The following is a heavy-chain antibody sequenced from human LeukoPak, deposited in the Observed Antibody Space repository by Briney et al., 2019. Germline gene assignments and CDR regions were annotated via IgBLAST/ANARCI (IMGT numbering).Heavy chain of an antibody. D-gene: IGHD4-17*01. CDR2: ISYRGST. Sequence: SETLSLTCTVSGGSISSSGSYWGWIRQPPGKGLEWIGSISYRGSTYYNPSLKSRVTIPVDTSKNQFSLKLSSVTAADTAVYYCARRRGDLSYFDSWGQGTLVTVSS. V-gene: IGHV4-39*01. CDR1: GGSISSSGSY. CDR3: ARRRGDLSYFDS. J-gene: IGHJ4*02.